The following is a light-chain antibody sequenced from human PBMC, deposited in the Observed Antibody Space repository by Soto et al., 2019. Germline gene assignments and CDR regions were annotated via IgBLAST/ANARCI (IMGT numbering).Light chain of an antibody. CDR1: HDITYY. V-gene: IGKV1-33*01. CDR2: DAS. J-gene: IGKJ2*01. Sequence: DIQMTQSPSSLSASVGDRVTITCRASHDITYYLNWYQQKPGKAPKLLIYDASNLESGVPSRFSGSGSGTDFTLTISSLEPEDFAVYYCQQRSNWPTFGQGTKLEI. CDR3: QQRSNWPT.